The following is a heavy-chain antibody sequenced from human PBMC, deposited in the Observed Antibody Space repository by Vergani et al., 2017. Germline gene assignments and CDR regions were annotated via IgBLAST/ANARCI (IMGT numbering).Heavy chain of an antibody. D-gene: IGHD3-22*01. Sequence: EVQLLESGGGLVQPGGSLRLSCAASGFPFSSYAMSWVRQAPGKGLEWVSAISGSGGSTYYADSVKGRFTISRDNSKNTLYLQMNSLRAEDTAVYYCAKDQNYYDGLYMDVWGKGTTVTVSS. V-gene: IGHV3-23*01. CDR3: AKDQNYYDGLYMDV. CDR1: GFPFSSYA. CDR2: ISGSGGST. J-gene: IGHJ6*03.